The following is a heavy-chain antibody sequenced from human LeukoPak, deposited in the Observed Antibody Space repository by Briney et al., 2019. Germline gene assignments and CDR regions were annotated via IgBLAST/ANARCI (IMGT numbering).Heavy chain of an antibody. J-gene: IGHJ4*02. Sequence: GGSLRLSCAASGFTFSSYAIHWVRQAPGKGLEWVAAISYDGTNKYYADSVKGRFTISRDNSKNTLYLQMNSLRPEDTALYYCARDHDYNNHDFDYWGQGTLVTVSS. CDR3: ARDHDYNNHDFDY. V-gene: IGHV3-30*04. CDR2: ISYDGTNK. D-gene: IGHD4-11*01. CDR1: GFTFSSYA.